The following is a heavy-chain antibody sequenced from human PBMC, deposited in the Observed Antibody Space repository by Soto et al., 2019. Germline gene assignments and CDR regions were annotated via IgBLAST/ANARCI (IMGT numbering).Heavy chain of an antibody. D-gene: IGHD2-2*01. V-gene: IGHV1-18*01. CDR3: ARVSLYCSSTSCLLYWFDP. CDR1: GGTFSSYT. CDR2: ISAYNGNT. Sequence: ASVKVSCKASGGTFSSYTISWVRQAPGQGLEWMGWISAYNGNTNYAQKLQGRVTMTTDTSTSTAYMELRSLRSDDTAVYYCARVSLYCSSTSCLLYWFDPWGQGTLVTVSS. J-gene: IGHJ5*02.